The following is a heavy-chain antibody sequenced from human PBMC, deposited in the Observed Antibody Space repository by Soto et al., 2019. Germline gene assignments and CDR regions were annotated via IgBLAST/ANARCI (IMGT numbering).Heavy chain of an antibody. D-gene: IGHD6-13*01. CDR1: GFTFSSYS. V-gene: IGHV3-21*01. CDR3: ARDPRYSSSWSRYYYYYGMDV. J-gene: IGHJ6*02. Sequence: GGSLRLSCAASGFTFSSYSMNWVRQAPGKGLEWVSSISSSSSYIYYADSVKGRFTISRDNAKNSLYLHMNSLRAEDTAVYYCARDPRYSSSWSRYYYYYGMDVWGQGTTVTVSS. CDR2: ISSSSSYI.